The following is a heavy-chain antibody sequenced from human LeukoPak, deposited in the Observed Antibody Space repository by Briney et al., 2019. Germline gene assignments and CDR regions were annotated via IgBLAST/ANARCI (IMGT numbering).Heavy chain of an antibody. D-gene: IGHD5-18*01. CDR1: GGTFSSYA. CDR2: IIPIFGTA. V-gene: IGHV1-69*13. CDR3: ASKRGYSYGLDY. Sequence: GASVKVSCKASGGTFSSYAISWVRQAPGQGLEWMGGIIPIFGTANYAQKFQGRVTITADESTSTGYMELSSLRSEDTAVYYCASKRGYSYGLDYWGQGTLVTVS. J-gene: IGHJ4*02.